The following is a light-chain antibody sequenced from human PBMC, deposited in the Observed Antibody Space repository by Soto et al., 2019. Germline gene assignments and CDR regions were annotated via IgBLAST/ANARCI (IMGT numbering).Light chain of an antibody. CDR3: CSYAGTNTLV. J-gene: IGLJ2*01. Sequence: QSVLTQPASVSGSPGQSITISCTGTNSDVGSYNLVSWYQQHPGKAPKLMIYEGSKRPSGVSDRFSGSKSGNTASLTISGLQAEDEADYYCCSYAGTNTLVFGGGTKVTVL. CDR2: EGS. V-gene: IGLV2-23*01. CDR1: NSDVGSYNL.